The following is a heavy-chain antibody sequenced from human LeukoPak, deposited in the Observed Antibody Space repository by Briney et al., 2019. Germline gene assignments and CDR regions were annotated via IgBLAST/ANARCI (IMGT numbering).Heavy chain of an antibody. CDR2: IYYSGST. Sequence: SETLSLTCTVSGGSISSSSYYWGWIRQPPGKGLEWIGSIYYSGSTYYNPSLKSRVTISVDTFKNQFSLKLSSVTAADTAVYYCARPPPLYYGSADYYFDYWGQGTLVTVSS. J-gene: IGHJ4*02. D-gene: IGHD3-10*01. CDR1: GGSISSSSYY. V-gene: IGHV4-39*01. CDR3: ARPPPLYYGSADYYFDY.